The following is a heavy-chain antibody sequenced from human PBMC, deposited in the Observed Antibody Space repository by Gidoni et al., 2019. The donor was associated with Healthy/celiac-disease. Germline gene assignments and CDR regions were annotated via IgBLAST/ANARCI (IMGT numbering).Heavy chain of an antibody. CDR1: GFTLSRYS. V-gene: IGHV3-21*01. CDR2: ISSSSSYI. Sequence: EVQLVESGGGLVTPGGSLSLSCAAPGFTLSRYSMTWVRQAPGKGLEWVSSISSSSSYIYYADSVKGRFTISRDNAKNSLYLQMNSLRAEDTAVYYCARDRCSGGSCYYGMDVWGQGTTVTVSS. CDR3: ARDRCSGGSCYYGMDV. J-gene: IGHJ6*02. D-gene: IGHD2-15*01.